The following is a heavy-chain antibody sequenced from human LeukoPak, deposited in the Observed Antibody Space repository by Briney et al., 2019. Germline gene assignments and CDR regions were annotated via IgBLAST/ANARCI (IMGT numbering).Heavy chain of an antibody. V-gene: IGHV4-61*02. CDR3: ARDSLVEMATITDY. CDR1: GGSISSGSYY. J-gene: IGHJ4*02. D-gene: IGHD5-24*01. Sequence: SETLSLTCTVSGGSISSGSYYWSWIRQPARKGLEWIGRIYTSGSTNYNPSLKSRVTISVDTSKNQFSLKLSSVTAADTAVYYCARDSLVEMATITDYWGQGTLVTVSS. CDR2: IYTSGST.